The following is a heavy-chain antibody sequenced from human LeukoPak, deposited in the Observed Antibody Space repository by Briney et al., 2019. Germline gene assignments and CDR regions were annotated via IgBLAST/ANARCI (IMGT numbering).Heavy chain of an antibody. CDR2: ISAYNGNT. D-gene: IGHD4-17*01. CDR3: AKTTSSSYYYYYYGMDV. V-gene: IGHV1-18*01. Sequence: ASVKVSCKASGYTFTSYGISWVRQAPGQGLEWMGRISAYNGNTNYAQKLQGRVTMTTDTSTSTAYMELRSLRSDDTAVYYCAKTTSSSYYYYYYGMDVWGQGTTVTVSS. J-gene: IGHJ6*02. CDR1: GYTFTSYG.